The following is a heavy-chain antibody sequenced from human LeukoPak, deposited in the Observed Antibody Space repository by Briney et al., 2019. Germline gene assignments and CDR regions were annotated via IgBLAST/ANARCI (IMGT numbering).Heavy chain of an antibody. CDR2: IYYSGST. CDR3: ARGPLSPSAYYYYYMDV. J-gene: IGHJ6*03. CDR1: GGSISSSSYY. D-gene: IGHD6-6*01. Sequence: SETLSLTCTVSGGSISSSSYYWGWIRQPPGKGLEWIGSIYYSGSTYYNPSLKSRVTISVDTSKNQFSLKLSSVTAADTAVYYCARGPLSPSAYYYYYMDVWGKGTTVTISS. V-gene: IGHV4-39*07.